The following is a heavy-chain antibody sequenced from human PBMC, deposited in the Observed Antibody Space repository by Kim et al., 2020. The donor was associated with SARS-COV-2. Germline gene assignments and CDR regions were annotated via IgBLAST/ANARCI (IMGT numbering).Heavy chain of an antibody. CDR2: ISWNSGSI. J-gene: IGHJ6*01. CDR1: GFTFGDHA. CDR3: AKDIQFVSSSGYCYYGM. D-gene: IGHD6-6*01. Sequence: GGSLRLSCAASGFTFGDHAMHWVRQAPGKGLEWVSGISWNSGSITYADSVKGRFTISRDNAKNSLYLQLNSLRAEDTALSYCAKDIQFVSSSGYCYYGM. V-gene: IGHV3-9*01.